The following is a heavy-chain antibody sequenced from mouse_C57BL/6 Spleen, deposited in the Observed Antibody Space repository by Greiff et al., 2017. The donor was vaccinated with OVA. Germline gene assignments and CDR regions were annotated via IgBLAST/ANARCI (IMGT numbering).Heavy chain of an antibody. J-gene: IGHJ4*01. D-gene: IGHD1-1*01. CDR1: GFTFSDYG. CDR2: ISSGSSTI. CDR3: ARDYGSSLRYYYAMDY. Sequence: EVQRVESGGGLVKPGGSLKLSCAASGFTFSDYGMHWVRQAPEKGLEWVAYISSGSSTIYYADTVKGRFTISRDNAKNTLFLQMTSLRSEDTAMYYCARDYGSSLRYYYAMDYWGQGTSVTVSS. V-gene: IGHV5-17*01.